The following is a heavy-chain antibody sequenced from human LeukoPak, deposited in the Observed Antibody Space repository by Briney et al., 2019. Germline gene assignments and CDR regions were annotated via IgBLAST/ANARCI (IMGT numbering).Heavy chain of an antibody. CDR1: GFTFSSYA. CDR2: ISGSGGST. J-gene: IGHJ5*02. CDR3: AKAHSAALIPWRFDP. D-gene: IGHD2-2*01. Sequence: GGSLRLSCAASGFTFSSYAMSWVRQAPGQRLEWVSAISGSGGSTYYADSVKGRFTISRDNSKNTLYLQMNSLRAEDTAVYYCAKAHSAALIPWRFDPWGQGTLVTVSS. V-gene: IGHV3-23*01.